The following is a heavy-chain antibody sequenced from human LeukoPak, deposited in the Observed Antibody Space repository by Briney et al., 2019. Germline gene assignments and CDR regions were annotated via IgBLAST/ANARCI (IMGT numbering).Heavy chain of an antibody. CDR3: ARETPQLAFDL. J-gene: IGHJ2*01. V-gene: IGHV4-59*13. CDR1: GGSISSYY. D-gene: IGHD1-1*01. CDR2: IYYSGST. Sequence: SETLSLTCTVSGGSISSYYWSWIRQPPGKGLEWIGYIYYSGSTNYNPSLKSRVTISVDTSKNQFSLKLSSVTAADTAVYYCARETPQLAFDLWGRGTLSLSPQ.